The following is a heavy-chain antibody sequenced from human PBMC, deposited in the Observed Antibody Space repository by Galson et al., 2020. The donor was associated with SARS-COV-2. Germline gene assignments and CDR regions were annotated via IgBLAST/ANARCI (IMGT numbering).Heavy chain of an antibody. Sequence: GGSLRLSCAASGSTFSDAWMTWVRQAPGKGLEWVGRMRSDTDGGTIEYAAPVKGRFIISRDESKKTLYLQINSLKTEDTCVYYCTRCSWNFYYYGMDVWGHATTVIVSS. J-gene: IGHJ6*02. V-gene: IGHV3-15*01. D-gene: IGHD2-15*01. CDR1: GSTFSDAW. CDR3: TRCSWNFYYYGMDV. CDR2: MRSDTDGGTI.